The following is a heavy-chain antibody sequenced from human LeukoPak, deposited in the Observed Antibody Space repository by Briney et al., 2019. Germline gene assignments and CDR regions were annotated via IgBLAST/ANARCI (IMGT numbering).Heavy chain of an antibody. Sequence: GGSLRLSCAASGFTFSSYSMNWVRQAPGKGLEWGSYISGSSSTIYYADSVKGRFTISRDNGKNTLYLQMNSLRAEDTAVYYCARGSTYYDSSGQVPFDYWGQGALVTVSS. CDR1: GFTFSSYS. D-gene: IGHD3-22*01. V-gene: IGHV3-48*01. CDR3: ARGSTYYDSSGQVPFDY. J-gene: IGHJ4*02. CDR2: ISGSSSTI.